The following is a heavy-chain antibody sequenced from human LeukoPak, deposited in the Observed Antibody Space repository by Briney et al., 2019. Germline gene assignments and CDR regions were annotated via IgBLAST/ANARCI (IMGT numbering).Heavy chain of an antibody. V-gene: IGHV1-2*04. D-gene: IGHD3-22*01. CDR2: INPNSGGT. J-gene: IGHJ4*02. CDR1: GYTFTGYY. Sequence: GASVKVSCKASGYTFTGYYMHWVRQAPGQGLEWMGWINPNSGGTNYAQKFQGWVTMTRDTSISTAYMELSRPRSDDTAVYYCAREGYYDSSGPFDYWGQGTLVTVSS. CDR3: AREGYYDSSGPFDY.